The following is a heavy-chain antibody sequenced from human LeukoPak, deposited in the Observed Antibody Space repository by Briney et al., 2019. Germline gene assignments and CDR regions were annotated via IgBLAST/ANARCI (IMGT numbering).Heavy chain of an antibody. J-gene: IGHJ5*02. D-gene: IGHD1-26*01. CDR1: GFTFSSYS. Sequence: KPGGSLRLSCAASGFTFSSYSMNWVRQAPGKGLEWVSSISSSSSYIYYADSVKGRFTISRDNAKNSLYLQMNSLRAEDTAVYYCARDLVGATFSNWFDPWGQGTLVTVSS. CDR3: ARDLVGATFSNWFDP. V-gene: IGHV3-21*01. CDR2: ISSSSSYI.